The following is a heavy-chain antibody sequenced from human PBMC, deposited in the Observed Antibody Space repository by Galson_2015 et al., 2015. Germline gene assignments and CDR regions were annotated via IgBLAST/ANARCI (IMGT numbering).Heavy chain of an antibody. Sequence: PALVKPTQTLTLTCTFSGFSLSTSGVGVGWIRQPPGKALEWLALIYWNDDKRYSPSLKSRLTITKDTSKNQVVLTMTNMDPVDTATYYCAHILTAAGTEGFDIWGQGTMFTVSS. V-gene: IGHV2-5*01. J-gene: IGHJ3*02. CDR1: GFSLSTSGVG. CDR3: AHILTAAGTEGFDI. D-gene: IGHD6-13*01. CDR2: IYWNDDK.